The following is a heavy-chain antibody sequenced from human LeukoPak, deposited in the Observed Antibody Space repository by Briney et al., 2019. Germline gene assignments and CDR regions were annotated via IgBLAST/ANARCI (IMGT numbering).Heavy chain of an antibody. V-gene: IGHV1-3*01. CDR3: ARDSSPYQLLYNWFDP. Sequence: GASVKDSCEASGYTFTSYAMHWVRQAPGQRLEWMGWISAGNGNTKYSQKFQGRVTITRDTSASTAYMELSSLRSEDTAVYYCARDSSPYQLLYNWFDPWGQGTLVTVSS. CDR2: ISAGNGNT. D-gene: IGHD2-2*01. J-gene: IGHJ5*02. CDR1: GYTFTSYA.